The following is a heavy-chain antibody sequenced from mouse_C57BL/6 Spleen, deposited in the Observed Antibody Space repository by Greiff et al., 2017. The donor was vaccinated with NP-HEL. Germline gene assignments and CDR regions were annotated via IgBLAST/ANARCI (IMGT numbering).Heavy chain of an antibody. CDR1: GYTFTSYW. Sequence: VQLQQPGAELVKPGASVKMSCKASGYTFTSYWITWVKQRPGQGLEWIGDIYPGSGSTNYNEKFKSKATLTVDTSSSTAYMQLSSLTSEDSAVYYCARKALYYYGSSSYFDYWGQGTTLTVSS. J-gene: IGHJ2*01. V-gene: IGHV1-55*01. D-gene: IGHD1-1*01. CDR2: IYPGSGST. CDR3: ARKALYYYGSSSYFDY.